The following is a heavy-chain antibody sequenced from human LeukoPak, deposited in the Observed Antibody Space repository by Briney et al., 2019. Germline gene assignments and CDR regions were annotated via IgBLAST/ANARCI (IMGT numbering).Heavy chain of an antibody. CDR3: ARVAEAAAFDY. CDR1: GFTFSSYN. D-gene: IGHD6-13*01. CDR2: ISSSSSYI. V-gene: IGHV3-21*06. Sequence: GGSLRLSCAASGFTFSSYNMNWVRQAPGQGLEWVSSISSSSSYIYYADSVKGRFTISRDNAKNSLYLQMNSLRAEDTALYYCARVAEAAAFDYWGQGTLVTVSS. J-gene: IGHJ4*02.